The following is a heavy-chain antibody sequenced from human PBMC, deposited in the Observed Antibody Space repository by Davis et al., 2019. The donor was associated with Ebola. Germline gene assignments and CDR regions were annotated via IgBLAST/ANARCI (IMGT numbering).Heavy chain of an antibody. D-gene: IGHD1-26*01. CDR2: ISSGGRNM. Sequence: GESLKISCAASGFTFSDYYMTWIRQAPGKGLEWISYISSGGRNMYYADSVKGRFTASRDNAGNTVFLHMSSLRVDDTATYYCAREVGTPASHWGQGTLVAVSS. CDR3: AREVGTPASH. J-gene: IGHJ4*02. V-gene: IGHV3-11*01. CDR1: GFTFSDYY.